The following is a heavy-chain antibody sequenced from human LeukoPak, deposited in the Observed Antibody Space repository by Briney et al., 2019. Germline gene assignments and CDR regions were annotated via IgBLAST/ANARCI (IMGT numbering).Heavy chain of an antibody. CDR3: VKDLTGGFDY. CDR2: ISSNGGSA. Sequence: GGSLRLSCSASGFTFSSYAMHWVRQAPGKGLEYVSAISSNGGSAYYADSVKGRFTVSRDNSKNTLYLQMSSLRAEDTAVYYCVKDLTGGFDYWGQGTLVTVSS. D-gene: IGHD7-27*01. V-gene: IGHV3-64D*06. CDR1: GFTFSSYA. J-gene: IGHJ4*02.